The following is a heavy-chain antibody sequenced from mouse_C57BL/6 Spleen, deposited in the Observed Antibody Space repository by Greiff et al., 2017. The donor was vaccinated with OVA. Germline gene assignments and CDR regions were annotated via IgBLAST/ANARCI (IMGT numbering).Heavy chain of an antibody. D-gene: IGHD1-1*01. CDR2: ISDGGSYT. V-gene: IGHV5-4*03. CDR1: GFTFSSYA. J-gene: IGHJ2*01. CDR3: ARGGTTVVPYYFDY. Sequence: EVMLVESGGGLVKPGGSLKLSCAASGFTFSSYAMSWVRQTPEKRLEWVATISDGGSYTYYPDNVKGRFTISRDNAKNNLYLQMSHLKSEDTAMYYCARGGTTVVPYYFDYWGQGTTLTVSS.